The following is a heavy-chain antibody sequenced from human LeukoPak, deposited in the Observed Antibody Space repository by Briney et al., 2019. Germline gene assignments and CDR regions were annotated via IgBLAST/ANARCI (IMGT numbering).Heavy chain of an antibody. Sequence: PSETLSLTCTVSGGSISNYYWNWIRQPPGKGLEWIGYIYYSGTTNYNPSLKSRVSMSVDTSKNQFSLKLSSVTAADTAVYYCARGRKYTSGYRVTESGSGYSDCWGQGTLVTVSS. D-gene: IGHD5-18*01. V-gene: IGHV4-59*01. CDR3: ARGRKYTSGYRVTESGSGYSDC. CDR1: GGSISNYY. J-gene: IGHJ4*02. CDR2: IYYSGTT.